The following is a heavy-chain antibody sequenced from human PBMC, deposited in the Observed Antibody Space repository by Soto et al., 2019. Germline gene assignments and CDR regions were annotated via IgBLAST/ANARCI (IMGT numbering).Heavy chain of an antibody. CDR1: GYTFTGYY. CDR2: INPNSGGT. D-gene: IGHD5-18*01. J-gene: IGHJ5*02. Sequence: RASVKVSCKASGYTFTGYYMHWVRQAPGQGLEWMGWINPNSGGTNYAQKFQGRVTMTRDTSISTAYMELSRLRSDDTAVYYCARDGGGYSYGSLLTWGQGTLVTVSS. V-gene: IGHV1-2*02. CDR3: ARDGGGYSYGSLLT.